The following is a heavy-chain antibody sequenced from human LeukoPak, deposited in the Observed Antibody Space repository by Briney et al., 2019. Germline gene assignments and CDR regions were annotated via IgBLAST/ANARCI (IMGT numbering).Heavy chain of an antibody. V-gene: IGHV3-21*01. Sequence: GGSLRLSCAASGFTFSSYGMHWVRQAPGKGLEWVSSISSSSSYIYYADSVKGRFTISRHNARNSLYLQVNSLRAEDTAVYYCARDRIPNCSGGSCSHFDYWGQGILVTVSS. CDR2: ISSSSSYI. CDR1: GFTFSSYG. CDR3: ARDRIPNCSGGSCSHFDY. J-gene: IGHJ4*02. D-gene: IGHD2-15*01.